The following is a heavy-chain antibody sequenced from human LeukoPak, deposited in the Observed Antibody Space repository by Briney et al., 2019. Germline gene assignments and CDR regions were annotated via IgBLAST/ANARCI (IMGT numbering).Heavy chain of an antibody. V-gene: IGHV4-34*01. J-gene: IGHJ4*02. CDR1: GGSFSGYY. CDR3: ARAGDSRGYGDY. CDR2: INHSGST. Sequence: SETLSLTCALYGGSFSGYYWIWIRQPPGKGLVWIGEINHSGSTNYNPSLKSRVIISVDTSKNQFSLKLSSVTAADTAVFYCARAGDSRGYGDYWGQGTLVTVSS. D-gene: IGHD3-22*01.